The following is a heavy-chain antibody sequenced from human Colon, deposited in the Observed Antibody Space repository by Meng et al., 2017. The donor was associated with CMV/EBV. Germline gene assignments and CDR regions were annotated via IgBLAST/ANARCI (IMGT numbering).Heavy chain of an antibody. CDR1: GFTFSNYW. Sequence: GESLKISCVASGFTFSNYWMSWVRQSPGKGLEWVANIKDDGSKTQYADSLRGRFTISRDNAKNSLFLQINSLRPEDTAVFFCARVGVNKPFDYWGQGTLVTVSS. J-gene: IGHJ4*02. CDR3: ARVGVNKPFDY. CDR2: IKDDGSKT. D-gene: IGHD1-26*01. V-gene: IGHV3-7*01.